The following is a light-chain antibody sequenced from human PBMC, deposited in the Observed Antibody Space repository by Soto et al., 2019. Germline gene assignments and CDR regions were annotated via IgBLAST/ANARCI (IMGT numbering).Light chain of an antibody. V-gene: IGKV3-15*01. J-gene: IGKJ4*01. CDR2: GAS. CDR3: QQYSNWPQT. Sequence: EIVFTQSPGTLSLSPGERATISCRASQSVSSSDLAWYQQKPGQAPRLLIHGASIRATGIPARFSGSGSGTEFTLTISSLQSEDFGVYYCQQYSNWPQTFGGGTKVDIK. CDR1: QSVSSSD.